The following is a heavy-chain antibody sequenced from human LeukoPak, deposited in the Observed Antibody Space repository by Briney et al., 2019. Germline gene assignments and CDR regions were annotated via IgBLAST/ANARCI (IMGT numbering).Heavy chain of an antibody. CDR1: GYTFTSYN. J-gene: IGHJ3*02. Sequence: GASVKVSCKASGYTFTSYNIHWVRQAPGQGLEWMGWIHPNSGGTNYAQNFQGRVTMTRDTSISTAYMEVGRLRSDDTAVYYCARGFGRNVFDIWGQGTMVTVSS. V-gene: IGHV1-2*02. CDR2: IHPNSGGT. D-gene: IGHD1-14*01. CDR3: ARGFGRNVFDI.